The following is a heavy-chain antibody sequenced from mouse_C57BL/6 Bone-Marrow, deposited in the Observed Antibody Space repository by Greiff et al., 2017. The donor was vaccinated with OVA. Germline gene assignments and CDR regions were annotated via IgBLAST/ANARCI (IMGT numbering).Heavy chain of an antibody. D-gene: IGHD2-3*01. V-gene: IGHV5-17*01. J-gene: IGHJ4*01. CDR1: GFTFSDYG. CDR2: ISSGSSTI. CDR3: ARRRGDSYDGYYVGYAMDY. Sequence: EVQGVESGGGLVKPGGSLKLSCAASGFTFSDYGMHWVRQAPEKGLEWVAYISSGSSTIYYADTVKGRFTISRVNAKNTLFLQKTRRRSEDTARYECARRRGDSYDGYYVGYAMDYWGQGTSVTVSS.